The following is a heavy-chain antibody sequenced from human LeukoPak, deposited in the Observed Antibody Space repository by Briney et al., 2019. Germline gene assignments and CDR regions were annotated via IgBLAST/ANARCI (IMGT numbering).Heavy chain of an antibody. CDR3: ARDTTYGSGTYSFDY. CDR2: ISSSSSYI. J-gene: IGHJ4*02. V-gene: IGHV3-21*01. D-gene: IGHD3-10*01. CDR1: GFSFSSYS. Sequence: GGSLKLSCAASGFSFSSYSMNWVRQAPGKGLEWVSSISSSSSYIYYTDSVKGRFTISRDNAKNSLYLQMNSLRAEDTAVYYCARDTTYGSGTYSFDYWGQGTLVTVSS.